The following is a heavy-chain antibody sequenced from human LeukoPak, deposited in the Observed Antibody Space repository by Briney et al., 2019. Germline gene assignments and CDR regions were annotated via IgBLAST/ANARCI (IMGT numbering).Heavy chain of an antibody. Sequence: SETLSLTCAVSGGSISSSNWGGWVRRPPGVGLGWIGDIFHDVTTSFNPSLKSRLTISTDKSKNQFSLKLSSVTAADKAVCYGARVPRLYLGKPGIAVADHRGDAFDIWGQGTMVTVSS. CDR1: GGSISSSNW. CDR3: ARVPRLYLGKPGIAVADHRGDAFDI. V-gene: IGHV4-4*02. J-gene: IGHJ3*02. CDR2: IFHDVTT. D-gene: IGHD6-19*01.